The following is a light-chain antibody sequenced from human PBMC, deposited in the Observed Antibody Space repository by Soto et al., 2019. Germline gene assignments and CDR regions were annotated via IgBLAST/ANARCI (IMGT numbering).Light chain of an antibody. CDR2: DPS. CDR1: QSVPKNY. V-gene: IGKV3-20*01. J-gene: IGKJ1*01. Sequence: EIALTQSPGTLSLSPGERATLSCRASQSVPKNYLAWYQHKPGQAPRLRIYDPSSRATGIPDRFSGSGSGTDFTVSISCLEPEDFAVYYCHQYATPPQTFGQGTKVEIK. CDR3: HQYATPPQT.